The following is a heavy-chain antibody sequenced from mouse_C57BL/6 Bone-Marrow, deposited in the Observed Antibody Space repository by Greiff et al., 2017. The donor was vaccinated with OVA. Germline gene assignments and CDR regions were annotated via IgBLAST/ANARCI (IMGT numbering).Heavy chain of an antibody. Sequence: QVQLQQSGAELVKPGASVKMSCKASGYTFTSYWITWVKQRPGQGLEWIGDIYPGSGSTNYNEKFKSKATLTVDTSSSTAYMQLSSLTSEDSAVYYCARSYYGNYWDFDVGGTGTTVTVSA. CDR3: ARSYYGNYWDFDV. J-gene: IGHJ1*03. D-gene: IGHD2-1*01. V-gene: IGHV1-55*01. CDR2: IYPGSGST. CDR1: GYTFTSYW.